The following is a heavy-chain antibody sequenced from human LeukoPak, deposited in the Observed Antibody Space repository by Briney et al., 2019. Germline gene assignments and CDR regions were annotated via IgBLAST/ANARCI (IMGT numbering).Heavy chain of an antibody. J-gene: IGHJ4*02. D-gene: IGHD3-22*01. CDR1: GGSISSGGYY. CDR2: IYYSGST. Sequence: PSQTLSLTCTVSGGSISSGGYYWSWIRQHPGKGLEWIGYIYYSGSTYYNPSLKSRIIISVDTSKNQFSLKLSSVTAADTAVYYCAREYYDSSGYRFDYWGQGTLVIVSS. V-gene: IGHV4-31*03. CDR3: AREYYDSSGYRFDY.